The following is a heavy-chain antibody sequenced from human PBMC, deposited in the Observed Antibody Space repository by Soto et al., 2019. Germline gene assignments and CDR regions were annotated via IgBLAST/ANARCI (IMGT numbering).Heavy chain of an antibody. D-gene: IGHD3-16*02. V-gene: IGHV4-59*01. CDR1: GGSISSYY. Sequence: SETLSLTCTVSGGSISSYYWSWIRQPPGKGLEWIGYIYYSGSTNYNPSLKSRVTISVDTSKNQFSLKLSSVTAADTAVYYCARELSGGPVGGMDVWGQGTTVTVSS. CDR3: ARELSGGPVGGMDV. CDR2: IYYSGST. J-gene: IGHJ6*02.